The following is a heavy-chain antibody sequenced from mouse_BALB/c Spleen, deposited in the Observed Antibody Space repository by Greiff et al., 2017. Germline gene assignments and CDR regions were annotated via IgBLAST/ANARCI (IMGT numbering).Heavy chain of an antibody. CDR2: ISSGSSTI. CDR1: GFTFSSFG. Sequence: EVQLVESGGGLVQPGGSRKLSCAASGFTFSSFGMHWVRQAPEKGLEWVAYISSGSSTIYYADTVKGRFTISRDNPKNTLFLQMTSLRSEDTAMYYCARYEDYDYDVGTAMDYWGQGTSVTVSS. D-gene: IGHD2-4*01. CDR3: ARYEDYDYDVGTAMDY. V-gene: IGHV5-17*02. J-gene: IGHJ4*01.